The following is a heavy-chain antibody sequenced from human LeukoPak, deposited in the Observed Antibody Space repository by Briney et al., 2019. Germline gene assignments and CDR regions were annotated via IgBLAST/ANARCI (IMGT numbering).Heavy chain of an antibody. CDR2: TYYRSKWYN. J-gene: IGHJ3*02. V-gene: IGHV6-1*01. CDR3: ARDLGYRSNFLAFDI. CDR1: GDSVSSNSAA. Sequence: SQTLSLTCAVSGDSVSSNSAAWNWIRQSPSRGLEWLGRTYYRSKWYNDYAVSVKSRLTINPDTSKNQFSLQLSSVTPEDTDVYYCARDLGYRSNFLAFDIWGQGTMVTVSS. D-gene: IGHD6-13*01.